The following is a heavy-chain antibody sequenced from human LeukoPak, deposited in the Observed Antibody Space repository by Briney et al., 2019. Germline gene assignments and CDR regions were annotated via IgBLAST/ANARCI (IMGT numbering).Heavy chain of an antibody. CDR1: GGSISSGGYS. V-gene: IGHV4-30-2*01. CDR2: IYHSGST. Sequence: PSQTLSLTCAVSGGSISSGGYSWSWIRQPPGKGLEWIGYIYHSGSTYYNPSLKSRVTISVDRSKNQLSLKLSSVTAADTAVYYCARDPGHIVAHLHPQNYYYYYGMDVWGQGTTVTVSS. D-gene: IGHD2-15*01. CDR3: ARDPGHIVAHLHPQNYYYYYGMDV. J-gene: IGHJ6*02.